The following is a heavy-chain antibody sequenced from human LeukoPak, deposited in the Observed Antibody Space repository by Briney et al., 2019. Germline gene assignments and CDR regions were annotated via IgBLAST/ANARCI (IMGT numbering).Heavy chain of an antibody. V-gene: IGHV1-69*13. D-gene: IGHD3-22*01. CDR3: ARGAHYYDSSGYYWFDY. J-gene: IGHJ4*02. Sequence: ASVKVSCKASGGTFSSYAISWVRQAPGQGLEWMGGIIPVFGTSNYAQKFQGRVTITADESTSTAYMELSSLRSEDTAVYYCARGAHYYDSSGYYWFDYWGQGTLVTVSS. CDR1: GGTFSSYA. CDR2: IIPVFGTS.